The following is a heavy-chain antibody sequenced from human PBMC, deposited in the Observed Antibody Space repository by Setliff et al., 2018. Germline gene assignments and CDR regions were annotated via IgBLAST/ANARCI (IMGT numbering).Heavy chain of an antibody. CDR3: TVYNTGSSKDHY. CDR2: IYHSGST. CDR1: GYSISSGYY. V-gene: IGHV4-38-2*02. J-gene: IGHJ4*02. D-gene: IGHD2-8*02. Sequence: SETLSLTCTVSGYSISSGYYWGWIRQPPGKGLEWIGSIYHSGSTYYNPSLKSRVTISVDTSKDQFSLKLSSVTAADTALYYCTVYNTGSSKDHYWGQGTPVTVSS.